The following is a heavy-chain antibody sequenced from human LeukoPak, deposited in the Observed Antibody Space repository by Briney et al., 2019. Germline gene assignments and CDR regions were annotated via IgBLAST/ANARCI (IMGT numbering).Heavy chain of an antibody. CDR2: ISRDGGGK. CDR3: TRSFWLTSERRFDT. J-gene: IGHJ5*02. CDR1: GFTFSSYG. D-gene: IGHD3-3*01. Sequence: GGSLRLSCAASGFTFSSYGIHWVRQAPGKGLECVAAISRDGGGKYYGDSVKGRFIISRDNSKNSVFLQMNSLGAEDTAVYYCTRSFWLTSERRFDTWGQGTLVTVSS. V-gene: IGHV3-30*01.